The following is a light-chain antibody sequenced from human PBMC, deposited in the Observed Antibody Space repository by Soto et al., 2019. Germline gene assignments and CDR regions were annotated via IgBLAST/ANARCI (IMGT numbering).Light chain of an antibody. CDR2: GTS. V-gene: IGKV3-20*01. Sequence: EIVLTQSPGTLSLSPGEGATLSCRASQSVSSTYIAWYQQKPGQAPGLLIYGTSTGATGIPDRFRGSGSGTDFTLTVSRLEPEDFAVYFCQQYSVSPWTFGQGTRVEIK. CDR3: QQYSVSPWT. J-gene: IGKJ1*01. CDR1: QSVSSTY.